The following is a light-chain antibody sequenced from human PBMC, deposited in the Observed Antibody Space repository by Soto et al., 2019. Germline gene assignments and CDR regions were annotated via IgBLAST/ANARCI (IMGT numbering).Light chain of an antibody. CDR3: QQRSNWPPIT. CDR1: QSVSSNY. V-gene: IGKV3D-20*02. CDR2: GAS. J-gene: IGKJ5*01. Sequence: ESVLTQSPGTLSLSPGERATLSCRASQSVSSNYLAWYQQKPGQAPRLLIYGASTRATGIPDRFSGSGSGTDFTLTISRLEPEDFAVYYCQQRSNWPPITFGQGTRLEI.